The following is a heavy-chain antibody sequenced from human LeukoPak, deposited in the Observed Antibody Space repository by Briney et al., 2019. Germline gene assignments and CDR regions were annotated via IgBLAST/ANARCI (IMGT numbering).Heavy chain of an antibody. V-gene: IGHV3-48*04. J-gene: IGHJ3*02. CDR1: GFTFSSYS. Sequence: GGSLRLSCTASGFTFSSYSMNWVRQAPGKGLEWISYISSSTSTIYYADSVKGRFTISRDSAKNSLYLQMNSLRAEDTAVYYCARDRIAAAGTRAFDIWGQGTMVTVSS. CDR2: ISSSTSTI. D-gene: IGHD6-13*01. CDR3: ARDRIAAAGTRAFDI.